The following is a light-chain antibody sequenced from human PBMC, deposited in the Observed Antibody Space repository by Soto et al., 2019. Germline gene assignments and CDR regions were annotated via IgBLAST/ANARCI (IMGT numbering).Light chain of an antibody. V-gene: IGKV1-13*02. CDR1: QGISSA. CDR2: DAS. Sequence: AIPLTQSPSSLSASVGDRVTITCRASQGISSALAWYQKKPGEAPKLLIYDASTLESGVPSRFSGSGSATDFTLTISSLQPEDFATYYCQQFNSYPITFGQGTRLEIK. J-gene: IGKJ5*01. CDR3: QQFNSYPIT.